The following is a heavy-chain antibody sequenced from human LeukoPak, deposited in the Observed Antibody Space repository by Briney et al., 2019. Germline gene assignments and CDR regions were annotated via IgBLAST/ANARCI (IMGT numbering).Heavy chain of an antibody. CDR2: INHSGST. V-gene: IGHV4-34*01. Sequence: SETLPLTCAVYGGSFSGYYWSWIRQPPGKGLEWIGEINHSGSTNYNPSLKSRVTISVDTSKNQFSLKLSSVTAADTAVYYCAGSGYDRDYWGQGTLVTVSS. J-gene: IGHJ4*02. CDR3: AGSGYDRDY. D-gene: IGHD5-12*01. CDR1: GGSFSGYY.